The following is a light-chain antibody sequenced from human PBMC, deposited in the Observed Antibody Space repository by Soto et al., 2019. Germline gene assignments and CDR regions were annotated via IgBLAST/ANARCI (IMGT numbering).Light chain of an antibody. CDR1: QSISSW. V-gene: IGKV1-5*01. Sequence: DIQMTQSPSTLPASVGDRVTITCRASQSISSWLAWYQQKPGKAPNLLIYDASTLHSGVPSRFSGGGSGTDFTLTISSLQPEDFATYYCQQVNVYPSTFGGGTKVDIK. CDR3: QQVNVYPST. J-gene: IGKJ4*01. CDR2: DAS.